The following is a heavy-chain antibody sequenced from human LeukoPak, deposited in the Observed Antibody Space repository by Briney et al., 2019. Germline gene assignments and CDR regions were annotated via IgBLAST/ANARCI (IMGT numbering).Heavy chain of an antibody. D-gene: IGHD3-22*01. J-gene: IGHJ6*02. CDR1: GYTFTSYD. Sequence: GSVNVSCTASGYTFTSYDINWVRQATGQGLEWMGWMNPNSGYTGYAQKGQGRDTMTSNTSIGTAYMELSSLRSEDTAVYYGCLGSSGYAYYYGMDVWGQGTTVTVSS. CDR2: MNPNSGYT. CDR3: CLGSSGYAYYYGMDV. V-gene: IGHV1-8*01.